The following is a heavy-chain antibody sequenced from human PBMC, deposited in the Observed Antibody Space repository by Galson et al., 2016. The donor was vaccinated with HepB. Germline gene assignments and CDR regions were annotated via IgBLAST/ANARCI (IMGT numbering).Heavy chain of an antibody. Sequence: SLRLSCAASGFTFRSYAMHWVRQAPGRGLEWISYISSALRPIYYADSVKGRFTISRDNARNSVYLQMNSLRAEDTGVYYCARELVRSAFDLWGQGTMVTVST. CDR2: ISSALRPI. CDR1: GFTFRSYA. D-gene: IGHD6-6*01. V-gene: IGHV3-48*01. J-gene: IGHJ3*01. CDR3: ARELVRSAFDL.